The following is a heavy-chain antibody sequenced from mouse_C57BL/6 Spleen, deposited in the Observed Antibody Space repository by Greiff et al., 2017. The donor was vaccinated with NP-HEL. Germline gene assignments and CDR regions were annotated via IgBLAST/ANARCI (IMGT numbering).Heavy chain of an antibody. CDR2: ISDGGSYT. CDR3: AREQNITTVVAGAMDY. V-gene: IGHV5-4*01. Sequence: EVQLVESGGGLVKPGGSLKLSCAASGFTFSSYAMSWVRQTPEKRLEWVATISDGGSYTYYPDNVKGRFTISRDNAKNNLYLQMSHLKSEDTAMYYCAREQNITTVVAGAMDYWGQGTSVTVSS. D-gene: IGHD1-1*01. J-gene: IGHJ4*01. CDR1: GFTFSSYA.